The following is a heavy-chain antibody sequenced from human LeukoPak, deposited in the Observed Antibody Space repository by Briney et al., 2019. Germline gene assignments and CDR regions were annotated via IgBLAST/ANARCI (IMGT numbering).Heavy chain of an antibody. CDR1: GFTFSSYA. CDR3: ARVDGGSYYWGGFDY. Sequence: GGSLRLSCAASGFTFSSYAMSWVRQAPGKGLEWVSTISGSGGSTYYADSVKGRFTISRDNSKNTLYLQMNSLRAEDTAVYYCARVDGGSYYWGGFDYWGQGTLVTVSS. J-gene: IGHJ4*02. D-gene: IGHD1-26*01. V-gene: IGHV3-23*01. CDR2: ISGSGGST.